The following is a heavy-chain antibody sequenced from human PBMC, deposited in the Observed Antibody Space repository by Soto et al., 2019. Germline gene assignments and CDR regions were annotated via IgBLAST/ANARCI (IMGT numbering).Heavy chain of an antibody. V-gene: IGHV3-73*01. CDR2: LRRKANTYAK. J-gene: IGHJ4*02. D-gene: IGHD2-21*01. Sequence: SGGSRRLSCAAAGCTFSGCARHWVRQASGKGLEWVPRLRRKANTYAKAYAASVSGRFTISRDASKNTAYLKLNCLKTEETALYYSLAADIATSPYYYFGSCRQRPLVTVSS. CDR3: LAADIATSPYYYFGS. CDR1: GCTFSGCA.